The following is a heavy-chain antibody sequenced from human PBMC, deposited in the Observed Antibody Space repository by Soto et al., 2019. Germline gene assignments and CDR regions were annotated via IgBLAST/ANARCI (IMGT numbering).Heavy chain of an antibody. Sequence: PGGSLRLSCAASGFTFSSYSMNWVRQAPGKGLEWVSYISSSSSTIYYADSVKGRFTISRDNAKNSLYLQMNSLRDEDTAVYYCARASYGILTGPPDDAFDIWGQGTMVTVSS. V-gene: IGHV3-48*02. CDR3: ARASYGILTGPPDDAFDI. CDR2: ISSSSSTI. D-gene: IGHD3-9*01. CDR1: GFTFSSYS. J-gene: IGHJ3*02.